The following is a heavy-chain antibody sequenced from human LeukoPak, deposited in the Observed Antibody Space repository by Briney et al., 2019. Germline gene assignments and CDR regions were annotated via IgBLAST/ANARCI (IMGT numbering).Heavy chain of an antibody. CDR3: ARDQGSGSGIPFDY. Sequence: SQTLSLTCTISGDSVTSNNVAWNWIRQSPSRGLEWLGRTYYNSKWIYDYAVSVKSRITINSDTSKNQFSLQLNSVTPEDTAVYYCARDQGSGSGIPFDYWGQGTLVTVSS. CDR2: TYYNSKWIY. D-gene: IGHD6-19*01. J-gene: IGHJ4*02. CDR1: GDSVTSNNVA. V-gene: IGHV6-1*01.